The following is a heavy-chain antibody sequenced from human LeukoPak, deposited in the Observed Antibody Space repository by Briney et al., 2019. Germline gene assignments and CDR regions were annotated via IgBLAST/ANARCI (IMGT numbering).Heavy chain of an antibody. CDR2: ISYDGSNK. V-gene: IGHV3-30*04. Sequence: PGGSLRLSCAASGFTFSSYAMHWVRQAPGKGLEWVAVISYDGSNKYYADSVKGRFTISRDNSKNTLYLQMNSLRAEDTAVYYCAREAPHCSSTSCYGGFDYWGQGTLVTVSS. D-gene: IGHD2-2*01. CDR1: GFTFSSYA. CDR3: AREAPHCSSTSCYGGFDY. J-gene: IGHJ4*02.